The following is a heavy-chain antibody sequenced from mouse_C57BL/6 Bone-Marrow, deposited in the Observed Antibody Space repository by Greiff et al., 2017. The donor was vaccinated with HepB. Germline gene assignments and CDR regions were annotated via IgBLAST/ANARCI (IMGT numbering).Heavy chain of an antibody. CDR3: ARDRLYGYDGECYYFDY. D-gene: IGHD2-2*01. CDR1: GFTFSSYA. J-gene: IGHJ2*01. V-gene: IGHV5-4*01. CDR2: ISDGGSYT. Sequence: DVKLVESGGGLVKPGGSLKLSCAASGFTFSSYAMSWVRQTPEKRLEWVATISDGGSYTYYPDNVKGRFTISRDNAKNNLYLQMSQLKSEDTAMYYCARDRLYGYDGECYYFDYWGQGTTLTVSS.